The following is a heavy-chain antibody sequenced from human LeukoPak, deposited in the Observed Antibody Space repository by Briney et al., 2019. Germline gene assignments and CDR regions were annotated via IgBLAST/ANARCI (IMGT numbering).Heavy chain of an antibody. Sequence: PSETLSLTCTVSGGSISSYYWSWIRQPPGKGLEWIGYIYYSGSTNYNPSLKSRVTISVDTSKNQFSLKLSSVTAADTAVYYCATVRDYDFWSGYYPYNWFDPWGQGTLVTVSS. D-gene: IGHD3-3*01. CDR2: IYYSGST. J-gene: IGHJ5*02. V-gene: IGHV4-59*01. CDR3: ATVRDYDFWSGYYPYNWFDP. CDR1: GGSISSYY.